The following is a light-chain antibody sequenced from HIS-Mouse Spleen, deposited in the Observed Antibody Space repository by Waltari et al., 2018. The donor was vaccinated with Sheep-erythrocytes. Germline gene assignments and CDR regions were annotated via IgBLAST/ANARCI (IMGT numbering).Light chain of an antibody. CDR1: SSDVGGYNY. Sequence: QSALTQPRSVSGSPGQSVTISCTGTSSDVGGYNYVSWYQQHPGKAPKLMIYEGSKRPSGVFNRFSCSKSGNTASLTISGLQAEDEADYYCCSYAGSSTLWVFGGGTKLTVL. CDR2: EGS. J-gene: IGLJ3*02. V-gene: IGLV2-23*01. CDR3: CSYAGSSTLWV.